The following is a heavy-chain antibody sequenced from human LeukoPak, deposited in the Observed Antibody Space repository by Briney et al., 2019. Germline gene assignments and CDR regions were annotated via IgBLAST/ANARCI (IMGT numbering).Heavy chain of an antibody. D-gene: IGHD2-2*01. CDR1: GGSFSGYY. Sequence: SETLSLTCAVYGGSFSGYYWSWIRQPPGKGLEWIGEINHSGSTNYNPSLKSRVTISVDTSKNQFSLKLSSVTAADTAVYYCARGEYCSSTSCPPYYYYYGMDVWGQGTTVTVSS. CDR3: ARGEYCSSTSCPPYYYYYGMDV. CDR2: INHSGST. J-gene: IGHJ6*02. V-gene: IGHV4-34*01.